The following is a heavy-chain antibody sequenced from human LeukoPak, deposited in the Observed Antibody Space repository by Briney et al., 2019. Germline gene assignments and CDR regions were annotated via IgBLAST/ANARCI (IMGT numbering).Heavy chain of an antibody. Sequence: GGSLRLSCAAAGFTFSTFEMNWVRQAPGKGLEWVSYIDVSGRSIYYADSVKGRFTISRDNAKNSLYLQMNSLRAEDTAVYYCAKVPDYYGSGRYHWGQGTLVTVSS. V-gene: IGHV3-48*03. CDR2: IDVSGRSI. D-gene: IGHD3-10*01. CDR3: AKVPDYYGSGRYH. CDR1: GFTFSTFE. J-gene: IGHJ4*02.